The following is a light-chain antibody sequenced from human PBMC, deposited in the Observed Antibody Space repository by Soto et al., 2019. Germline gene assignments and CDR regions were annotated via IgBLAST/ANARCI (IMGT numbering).Light chain of an antibody. CDR3: QQYDNLPPIT. CDR1: QYITIY. J-gene: IGKJ5*01. Sequence: MTHSPATLSVAPGDRATLSCSSSQYITIYLAWYQQKPGKAPKLLIYDASNLETGVPSRFSGSGSGTDFTFTISSLQPEDIATYYCQQYDNLPPITFGQGTRLEI. V-gene: IGKV1-33*01. CDR2: DAS.